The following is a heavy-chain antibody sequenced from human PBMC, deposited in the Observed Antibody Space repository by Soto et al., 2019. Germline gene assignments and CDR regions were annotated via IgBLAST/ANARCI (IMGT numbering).Heavy chain of an antibody. CDR3: ACPDPGFFDY. J-gene: IGHJ4*02. V-gene: IGHV3-30*03. CDR1: GFIFSNYV. D-gene: IGHD6-25*01. CDR2: ISKDGSIK. Sequence: PGGSLRLSCAASGFIFSNYVMHWVRQAPGKGLEWVAVISKDGSIKYYADSVKGRFTISRDNSRDALYLQMDSLRPEDTAVYYCACPDPGFFDYWGQGTLVTVSS.